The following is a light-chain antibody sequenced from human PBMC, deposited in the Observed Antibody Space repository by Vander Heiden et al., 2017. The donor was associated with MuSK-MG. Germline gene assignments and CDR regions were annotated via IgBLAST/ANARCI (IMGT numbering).Light chain of an antibody. Sequence: DILVTQSPLSLPVTPGEPASISCRSSQSLLHSDGYNYLDWYLQKPGQSPQLLIYLGSNRASGVPDRFSGSGSGTDFTLKISRVEAEDVGVYYFMQALHTLTFGQGTRLEIK. J-gene: IGKJ5*01. CDR2: LGS. CDR3: MQALHTLT. V-gene: IGKV2-28*01. CDR1: QSLLHSDGYNY.